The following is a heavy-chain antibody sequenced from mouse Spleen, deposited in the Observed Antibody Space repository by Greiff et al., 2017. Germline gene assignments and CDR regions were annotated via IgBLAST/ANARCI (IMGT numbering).Heavy chain of an antibody. V-gene: IGHV1S127*01. Sequence: VHLVESGPELVKPGASVKISCKASGYTFTSYWMHWVKQRPGQGLEWIGVIDPSDSYTSYNQKFKGKATLTVDTSSSTAYMQLSSLTSEDSAVYYCTRGGSWFAYWGQGTLVTVSA. D-gene: IGHD1-1*02. CDR2: IDPSDSYT. CDR3: TRGGSWFAY. CDR1: GYTFTSYW. J-gene: IGHJ3*01.